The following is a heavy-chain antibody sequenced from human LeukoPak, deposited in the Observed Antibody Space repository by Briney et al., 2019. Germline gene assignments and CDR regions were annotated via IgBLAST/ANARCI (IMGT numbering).Heavy chain of an antibody. D-gene: IGHD1-1*01. CDR3: ARVKEGRTGTTDFDY. Sequence: ASVKVSCKASGYTFTGYYMHWVRQAPGQGLEWMGWISAYNGNTNYAQKLQGRVTMTTDTSTSTAYMELRSLRSDDTAVYYCARVKEGRTGTTDFDYWGQGTLVTVSS. CDR1: GYTFTGYY. CDR2: ISAYNGNT. J-gene: IGHJ4*02. V-gene: IGHV1-18*04.